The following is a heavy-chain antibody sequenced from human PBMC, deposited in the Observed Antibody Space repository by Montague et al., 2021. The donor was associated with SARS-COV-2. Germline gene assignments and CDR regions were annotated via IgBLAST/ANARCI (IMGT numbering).Heavy chain of an antibody. J-gene: IGHJ4*02. V-gene: IGHV3-48*03. CDR1: GFTFSSYE. Sequence: SLRLSCAASGFTFSSYEMNWVRQAPGKGLEWVSYISSSGSTIYYADSVKGRFTISRDNAKNSLYLQMNSLRAEDTAVYYCAIYSSGWYGWDFDYWGQGTLVTVSS. CDR3: AIYSSGWYGWDFDY. D-gene: IGHD6-19*01. CDR2: ISSSGSTI.